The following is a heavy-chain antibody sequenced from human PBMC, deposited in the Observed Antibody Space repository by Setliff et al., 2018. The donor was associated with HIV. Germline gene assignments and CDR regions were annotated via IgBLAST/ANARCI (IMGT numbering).Heavy chain of an antibody. J-gene: IGHJ3*02. CDR2: ISSSSSYI. CDR3: VRDEVATVTNTGGFDI. D-gene: IGHD4-4*01. Sequence: GGSLRLSCAASGFTFSNYNMNWVRQAPGKGLEWVSSISSSSSYIYYADSVKGRFTISRDNAKNSLYLKMNSLRADDTAVYYCVRDEVATVTNTGGFDIWGQGTMVTVSS. CDR1: GFTFSNYN. V-gene: IGHV3-21*01.